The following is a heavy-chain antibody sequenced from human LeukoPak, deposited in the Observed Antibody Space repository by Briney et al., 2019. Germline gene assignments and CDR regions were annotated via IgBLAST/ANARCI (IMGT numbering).Heavy chain of an antibody. V-gene: IGHV4-34*01. CDR3: ARVSPNYYDSSGYPYYFDH. CDR2: INHSGST. Sequence: SETLSLTCAVYGGSFSGYYWSWIRQPPGKGLEWIGEINHSGSTNYNPSLKSRVTISVDTSKNQFSLKLSSVTAADTAVYYCARVSPNYYDSSGYPYYFDHWGQGTLVTVSS. D-gene: IGHD3-22*01. CDR1: GGSFSGYY. J-gene: IGHJ4*02.